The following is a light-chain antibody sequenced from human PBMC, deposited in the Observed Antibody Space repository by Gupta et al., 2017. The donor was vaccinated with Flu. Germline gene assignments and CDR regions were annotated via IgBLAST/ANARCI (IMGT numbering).Light chain of an antibody. J-gene: IGLJ3*02. CDR2: STN. CDR3: LLYVARGIWV. V-gene: IGLV8-61*01. Sequence: TVTLTCGLSSGSVSTSNYASWYQQTPGQAPRTLIYSTNTRSSGVPDRFSGSILGNKAALTITGAQADDESYYYCLLYVARGIWVFGGGTKLTVL. CDR1: SGSVSTSNY.